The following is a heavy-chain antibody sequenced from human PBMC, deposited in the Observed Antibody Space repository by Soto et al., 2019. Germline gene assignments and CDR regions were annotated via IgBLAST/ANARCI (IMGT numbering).Heavy chain of an antibody. Sequence: QVQLVQSGAELKKPGASVKVSCKASGYTFTTYAISWVRQAPGHGLAWMGWISAYNGNTKYAQNLQGRVTMTTDTSTSTAYMELRSLRSDDTAVYYCTRDGPPFDCWGQGTLVTVSS. V-gene: IGHV1-18*01. CDR1: GYTFTTYA. CDR3: TRDGPPFDC. CDR2: ISAYNGNT. J-gene: IGHJ4*02.